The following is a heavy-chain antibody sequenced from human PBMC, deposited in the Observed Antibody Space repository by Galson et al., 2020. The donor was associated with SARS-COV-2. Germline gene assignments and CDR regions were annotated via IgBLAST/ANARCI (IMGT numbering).Heavy chain of an antibody. CDR1: GVTVSDHA. CDR2: IYFGETT. J-gene: IGHJ4*02. V-gene: IGHV3-23*03. Sequence: GGSLRLSCAVSGVTVSDHAMSWVRQAPGKGLEWVSVIYFGETTYYSDSVKGRFTISRDISKNTVYLQMNSLRADDTAVYYCAKLPATYHSESLGYFVDYWGQGTLVTVSS. D-gene: IGHD3-22*01. CDR3: AKLPATYHSESLGYFVDY.